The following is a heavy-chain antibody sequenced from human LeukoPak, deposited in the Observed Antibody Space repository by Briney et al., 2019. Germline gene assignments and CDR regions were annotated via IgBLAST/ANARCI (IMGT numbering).Heavy chain of an antibody. V-gene: IGHV4-39*07. Sequence: SETLSLTCTVSGGSISSYYWSWIRQPPGKGLEWIGSIYYSGSTYYNPSLKSRVTISVDTSKNQFSLKLSSVTAADTAVYYCARVATTVRTFGYWGQGTLVTVSS. D-gene: IGHD4-17*01. CDR1: GGSISSYY. J-gene: IGHJ4*02. CDR2: IYYSGST. CDR3: ARVATTVRTFGY.